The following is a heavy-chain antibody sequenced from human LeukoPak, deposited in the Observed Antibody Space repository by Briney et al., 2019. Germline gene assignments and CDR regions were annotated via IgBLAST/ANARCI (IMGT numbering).Heavy chain of an antibody. CDR2: IKKDGSEK. CDR3: AKEFSYYDSSGYFPFGYY. J-gene: IGHJ4*02. D-gene: IGHD3-22*01. CDR1: GCTFSTYW. V-gene: IGHV3-7*03. Sequence: PGGSLRLSCAASGCTFSTYWMSWVREAPGKGLEWVANIKKDGSEKYYVAPVKGRFTISRDNAKNSLYLQMNSLRAEDTAVYYCAKEFSYYDSSGYFPFGYYWGQGTLVTVSS.